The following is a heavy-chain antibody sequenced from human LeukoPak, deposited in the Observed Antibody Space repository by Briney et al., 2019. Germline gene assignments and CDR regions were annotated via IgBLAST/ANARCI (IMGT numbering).Heavy chain of an antibody. CDR3: ARPYCSSTSCALGY. Sequence: GESLKISCKGSGYSFTTYWIGWVRQMPGKGLEWVGIIYPGDSDTRYSPSFQGQVTISADTSISTAYLQWSSLKASDTAMYYCARPYCSSTSCALGYWGQGTLVTVSS. V-gene: IGHV5-51*01. CDR1: GYSFTTYW. CDR2: IYPGDSDT. D-gene: IGHD2-2*01. J-gene: IGHJ4*02.